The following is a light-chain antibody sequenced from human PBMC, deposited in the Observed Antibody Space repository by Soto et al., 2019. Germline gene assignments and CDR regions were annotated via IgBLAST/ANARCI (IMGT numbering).Light chain of an antibody. J-gene: IGLJ3*02. CDR1: SSDVGGYNY. V-gene: IGLV2-8*01. CDR2: EVT. Sequence: QAVVTQPPSASGSPGQSVTISCTGTSSDVGGYNYVSWYQQYPGRAPKLMIYEVTKRPSGVPDRFSGSKSGNMASLTVSGLQAEDEADYYCSSYAASNNFYFVFGGGTKLTVL. CDR3: SSYAASNNFYFV.